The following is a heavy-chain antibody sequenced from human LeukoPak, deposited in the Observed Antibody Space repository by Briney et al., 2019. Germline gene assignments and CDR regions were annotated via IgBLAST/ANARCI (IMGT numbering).Heavy chain of an antibody. CDR2: IWYDGSNK. Sequence: PGRSLRLSCAASGFTFSSYGMHWVRQAPGKGLEWVAVIWYDGSNKYYADSVKGRFTISRDNSKNTLYLQMNSLRAEDTAVYYCAEDGVDRYYYGSGSYYMDYWGQGTLVTVSS. D-gene: IGHD3-10*01. CDR1: GFTFSSYG. V-gene: IGHV3-33*06. J-gene: IGHJ4*02. CDR3: AEDGVDRYYYGSGSYYMDY.